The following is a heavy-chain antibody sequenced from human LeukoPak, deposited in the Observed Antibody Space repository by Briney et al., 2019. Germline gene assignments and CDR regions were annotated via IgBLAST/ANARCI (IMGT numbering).Heavy chain of an antibody. CDR2: INTDGRST. J-gene: IGHJ4*02. V-gene: IGHV3-74*01. CDR3: ARDIPITGSQKEAGGLDY. Sequence: QPGGSLRLSCASSGFTFSSYWMHWVRQAPGKGLVWVSIINTDGRSTSYADSVKGRVTISRENAKNTLYLQMNRLRAEDTAVYYCARDIPITGSQKEAGGLDYWGQGTLVTVSS. CDR1: GFTFSSYW. D-gene: IGHD1-20*01.